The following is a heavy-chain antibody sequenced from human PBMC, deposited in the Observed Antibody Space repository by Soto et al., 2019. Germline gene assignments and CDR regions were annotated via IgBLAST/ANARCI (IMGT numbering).Heavy chain of an antibody. CDR3: ARTEYYNNSRGYYDYGMDV. Sequence: ASVKVSCKASGYTFTSYAMHWVRQAPGQRLEWMGWINAGNGNTKYSQKFQGRVTITRDTSASTAYMELSSLRSEDTAVYYCARTEYYNNSRGYYDYGMDVWAQGPTVTVS. V-gene: IGHV1-3*01. D-gene: IGHD3-22*01. CDR2: INAGNGNT. J-gene: IGHJ6*02. CDR1: GYTFTSYA.